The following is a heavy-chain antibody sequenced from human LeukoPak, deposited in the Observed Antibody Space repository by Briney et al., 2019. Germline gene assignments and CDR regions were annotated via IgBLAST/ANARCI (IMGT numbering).Heavy chain of an antibody. Sequence: GGSLRLSCAASGFXFSDHYIDWVRQAPGKGLEWVGRTRKKVNSYTTEYAASVKGRFTISRDDSKNSLYLQMNSLKTEDTAVYYCARSYGSGTYPFDYWGQGTLVTVSS. J-gene: IGHJ4*02. CDR1: GFXFSDHY. V-gene: IGHV3-72*01. D-gene: IGHD3-10*01. CDR3: ARSYGSGTYPFDY. CDR2: TRKKVNSYTT.